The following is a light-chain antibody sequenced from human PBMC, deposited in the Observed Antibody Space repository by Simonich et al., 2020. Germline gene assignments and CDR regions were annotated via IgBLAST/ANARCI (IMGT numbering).Light chain of an antibody. J-gene: IGKJ2*01. CDR1: QSVLYSSNNKNY. CDR2: WAS. Sequence: DIVMTQSPHSLAVSLGERATINCKSSQSVLYSSNNKNYLAWYQQKPGQPPKLLIYWASTRESGVPDRVSGSGSGTDFTLTISSLQAEDVAVYYCQQYYSTPYTFGQGTKLEIK. V-gene: IGKV4-1*01. CDR3: QQYYSTPYT.